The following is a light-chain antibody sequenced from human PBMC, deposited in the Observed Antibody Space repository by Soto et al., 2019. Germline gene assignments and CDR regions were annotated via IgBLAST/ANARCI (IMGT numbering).Light chain of an antibody. CDR2: DAS. Sequence: DIQMTQSPSTLSASVGDRVTITCRASQSIRSWLAWYQQRPGKAPKLLIYDASNLQSGVPSRLSGSGSGTEFTLTISSLQPDDFATYYCQQYNRYPYTFGQGTKLEIK. CDR1: QSIRSW. J-gene: IGKJ2*01. CDR3: QQYNRYPYT. V-gene: IGKV1-5*01.